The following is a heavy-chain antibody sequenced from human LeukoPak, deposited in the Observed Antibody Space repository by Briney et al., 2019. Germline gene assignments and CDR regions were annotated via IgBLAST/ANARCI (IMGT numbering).Heavy chain of an antibody. Sequence: QPGGSLRLSCAASGFIFSSYDMYWVRQATGKGLEWVSGITTNGDTYYPGSVTGRFTISRDDAKHSLYLQMNSLRVGDTAVYYCTRGTRAGVWAFDIWGQGTMVTVSS. CDR1: GFIFSSYD. CDR3: TRGTRAGVWAFDI. D-gene: IGHD6-19*01. V-gene: IGHV3-13*04. CDR2: ITTNGDT. J-gene: IGHJ3*02.